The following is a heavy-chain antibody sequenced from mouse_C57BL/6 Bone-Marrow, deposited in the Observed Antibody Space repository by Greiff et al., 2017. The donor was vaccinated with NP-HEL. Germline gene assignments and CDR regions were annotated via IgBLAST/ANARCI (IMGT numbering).Heavy chain of an antibody. J-gene: IGHJ3*01. CDR3: AIGSPFAY. CDR1: GYTFTSYW. V-gene: IGHV1-74*01. CDR2: IHPSDSDT. Sequence: QVHVKQPGAELVKPGASVKVSCKASGYTFTSYWMHWVKQRPGQGLEWIGRIHPSDSDTNYNQKFKGKATLTVDKSSSTAYMQLSSLTSEDSAVYYCAIGSPFAYWGQGTLVTVSA.